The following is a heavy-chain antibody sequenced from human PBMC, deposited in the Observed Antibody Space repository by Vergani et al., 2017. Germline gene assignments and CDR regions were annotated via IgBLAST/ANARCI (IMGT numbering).Heavy chain of an antibody. J-gene: IGHJ4*02. CDR3: ARRRITIFGVVSNEGYYFDY. Sequence: QVQLVQSGAEVKKPGSLVKVSCKASGGTFSSYAISWVRQAPGQGLEWMGGIIPIFGTANYAQKFQGRVTITADESTSTAYMELSSLRSEDTAVYYCARRRITIFGVVSNEGYYFDYWGQGTLVTVSS. D-gene: IGHD3-3*01. CDR1: GGTFSSYA. CDR2: IIPIFGTA. V-gene: IGHV1-69*01.